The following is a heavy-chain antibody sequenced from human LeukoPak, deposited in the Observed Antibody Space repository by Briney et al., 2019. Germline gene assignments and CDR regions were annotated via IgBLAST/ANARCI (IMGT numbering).Heavy chain of an antibody. V-gene: IGHV1-69*01. CDR1: GGTFSSYA. J-gene: IGHJ4*02. CDR3: ARVVDDYDFDY. D-gene: IGHD4-17*01. Sequence: ASVKVSCKASGGTFSSYAISWVRQAPGQGLEWMGGIIPIFGTANCAQKFQGRVTITADESTSTAYMELSSLRSEDTAVYYCARVVDDYDFDYWGQGTLVTVSS. CDR2: IIPIFGTA.